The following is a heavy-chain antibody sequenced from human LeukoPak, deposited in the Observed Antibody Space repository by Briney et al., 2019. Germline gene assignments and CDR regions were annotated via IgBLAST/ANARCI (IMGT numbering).Heavy chain of an antibody. CDR2: FDPEDGET. J-gene: IGHJ4*02. D-gene: IGHD6-13*01. CDR1: GYTLTELS. CDR3: ARAGYSSIRVENYFDH. Sequence: ASVKVSCKVSGYTLTELSMHWVRQAPGKGLEWMGGFDPEDGETIYAQKFQGRVTMTEDTSTDTAYMELSGLRSEDTAVYYCARAGYSSIRVENYFDHWGQGTLVTVSS. V-gene: IGHV1-24*01.